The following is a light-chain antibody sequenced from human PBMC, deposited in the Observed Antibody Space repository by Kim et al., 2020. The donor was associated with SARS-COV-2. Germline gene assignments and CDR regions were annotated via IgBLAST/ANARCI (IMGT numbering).Light chain of an antibody. J-gene: IGLJ3*02. CDR3: QSYDSNLSASRV. CDR2: DNN. Sequence: QSVLTQPPSVSGAPGQRVTISCTGSSSNIGAGYGVHWYQHLPGIAPKLLIYDNNNRPSGVPDRFSGSKSGTSAFLAITGLQAEDEADYYCQSYDSNLSASRVFGGGTQLTVL. CDR1: SSNIGAGYG. V-gene: IGLV1-40*01.